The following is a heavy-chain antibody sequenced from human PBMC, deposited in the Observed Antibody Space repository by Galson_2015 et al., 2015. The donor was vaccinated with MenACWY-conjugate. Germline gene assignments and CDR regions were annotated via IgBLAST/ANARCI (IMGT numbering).Heavy chain of an antibody. CDR2: FDPEDGET. Sequence: CKVSGYTLTELSMHWVRQAPGKGLEWMGGFDPEDGETIYAQKFQGRVTMTEDTSTDTAYMELSSLRSEDTAVYYCATSSYSPDYYYYGMDVWGQGTTVTVSS. CDR1: GYTLTELS. CDR3: ATSSYSPDYYYYGMDV. D-gene: IGHD6-13*01. V-gene: IGHV1-24*01. J-gene: IGHJ6*02.